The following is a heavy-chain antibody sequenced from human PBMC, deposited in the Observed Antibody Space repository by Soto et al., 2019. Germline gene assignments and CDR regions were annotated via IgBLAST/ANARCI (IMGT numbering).Heavy chain of an antibody. V-gene: IGHV6-1*01. D-gene: IGHD4-4*01. CDR3: ARGEKYSASIFDY. CDR1: WDSFSINISG. J-gene: IGHJ4*01. CDR2: TYYRSKWYY. Sequence: PSQTLSLTCAITWDSFSINISGCGWVRHSPSRGLEWLGRTYYRSKWYYEYALSVRVRITINPDTSKNQYSLQLNSVTPEDTAVYFCARGEKYSASIFDYWGQRPLVTVSS.